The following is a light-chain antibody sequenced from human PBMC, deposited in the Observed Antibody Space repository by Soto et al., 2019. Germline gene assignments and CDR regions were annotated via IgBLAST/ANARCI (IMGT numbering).Light chain of an antibody. CDR3: CSYASGSTWV. J-gene: IGLJ3*02. CDR1: SSDVGGHNL. V-gene: IGLV2-23*01. Sequence: QSVLTQSASVSGFPGQSITISCTGTSSDVGGHNLVSWYQLHPGKAPKLLISKDNKRPSGVSNRFSGSKSGDTASLTISGLQAEDEADYYCCSYASGSTWVFGGGTKLTVL. CDR2: KDN.